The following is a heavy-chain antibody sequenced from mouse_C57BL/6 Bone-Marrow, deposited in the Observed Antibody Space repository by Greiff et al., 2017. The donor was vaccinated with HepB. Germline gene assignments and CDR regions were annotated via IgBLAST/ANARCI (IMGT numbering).Heavy chain of an antibody. V-gene: IGHV1-78*01. CDR2: IYPRDGST. Sequence: VQLQQSDAELVKPGASVKISCKVSGYTFTDHTIHWMKQRPEQGLEWIGYIYPRDGSTKYNEKFKGKATLTADKSSSTAYMQLNSMTSEDSAVYFCANIYYGNYYYAMDYWGQGTSVTVSS. CDR3: ANIYYGNYYYAMDY. D-gene: IGHD2-1*01. CDR1: GYTFTDHT. J-gene: IGHJ4*01.